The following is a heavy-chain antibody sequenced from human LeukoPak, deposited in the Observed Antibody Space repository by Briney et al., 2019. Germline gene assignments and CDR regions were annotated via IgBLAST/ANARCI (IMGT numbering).Heavy chain of an antibody. CDR3: APPSYSPWP. Sequence: GGSLRLSCEASGFSFGGYSMNWVRQAPGKGLEWVSYISRSSMTIYYADSVRGRFTVSRDNAKNSLYLQMNSLRAEDTAVYFCAPPSYSPWPWGQGTLVVVSS. CDR1: GFSFGGYS. J-gene: IGHJ5*02. V-gene: IGHV3-48*04. D-gene: IGHD2-21*01. CDR2: ISRSSMTI.